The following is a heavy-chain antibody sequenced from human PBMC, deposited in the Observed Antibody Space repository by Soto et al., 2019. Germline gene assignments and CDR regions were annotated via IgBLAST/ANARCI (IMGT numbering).Heavy chain of an antibody. CDR3: ARDLMEGHLSGSY. J-gene: IGHJ4*02. Sequence: EVQLVESGGGLVQPGGSLRLSCAASGFMFSSYWMHWVRQAPGKGLAWVSRINSDGSSTDYADSVKGRFTISRDNAKNTLYLQMNSLRAEDTALYYCARDLMEGHLSGSYWGQGTLVTVSS. CDR2: INSDGSST. D-gene: IGHD3-10*01. V-gene: IGHV3-74*01. CDR1: GFMFSSYW.